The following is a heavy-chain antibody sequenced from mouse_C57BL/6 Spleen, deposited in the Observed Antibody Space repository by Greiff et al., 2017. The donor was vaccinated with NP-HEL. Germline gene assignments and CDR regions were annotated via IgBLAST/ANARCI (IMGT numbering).Heavy chain of an antibody. CDR2: INSNGGST. J-gene: IGHJ2*01. CDR1: GFTFSSYG. CDR3: ARMARTIN. Sequence: DVKLVESGGGLVQPGGSLKLSCAASGFTFSSYGMSWVRQTPDKRLELVATINSNGGSTYYPDSVKGRFTISQDNAKNTLYLQIRSLKSEDTAMYYCARMARTINWGQGTTLTVSS. V-gene: IGHV5-6-3*01.